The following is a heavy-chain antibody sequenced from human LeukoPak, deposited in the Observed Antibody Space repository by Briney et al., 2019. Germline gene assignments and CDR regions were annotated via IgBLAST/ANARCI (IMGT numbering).Heavy chain of an antibody. CDR3: ARDSSSWYDHAFDI. D-gene: IGHD6-13*01. CDR2: IKQDGSEK. V-gene: IGHV3-7*01. CDR1: RFTFSSYW. Sequence: PGGSLRLSCAASRFTFSSYWMSWVRQAPGKGLEWVANIKQDGSEKYYVDSVKGRFTISRDNAKNSLYLQMNSLRAEDTAVYYCARDSSSWYDHAFDIWGQGTMVTVSS. J-gene: IGHJ3*02.